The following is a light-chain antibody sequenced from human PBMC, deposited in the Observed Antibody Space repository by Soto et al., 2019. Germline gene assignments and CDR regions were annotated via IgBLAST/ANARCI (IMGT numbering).Light chain of an antibody. Sequence: DIQMTQSPSSVSASVGDRVTITCRASQGISRWLAWYQQKPGKAPNLLIYEASTLQSGVPSRFSGSGSGTDFTLTISSLQPEDFATCYCQQVDTFPLTFGGGTKVEIK. CDR2: EAS. V-gene: IGKV1-12*01. CDR1: QGISRW. J-gene: IGKJ4*01. CDR3: QQVDTFPLT.